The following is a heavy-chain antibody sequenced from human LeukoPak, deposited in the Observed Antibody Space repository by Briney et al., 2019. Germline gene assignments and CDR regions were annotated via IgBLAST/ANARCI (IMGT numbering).Heavy chain of an antibody. J-gene: IGHJ4*02. CDR1: GGSISSYY. Sequence: PSETLSLTCTVSGGSISSYYWSWIRQPAGKGLEWIGRIYTSGSTNYNPSLKSRVTISVDTSKNQFSLKLSSVTAADTAVYYCARGVRYYGSGSYYSTPLFDYWGQGTLVTVSS. V-gene: IGHV4-4*07. CDR2: IYTSGST. CDR3: ARGVRYYGSGSYYSTPLFDY. D-gene: IGHD3-10*01.